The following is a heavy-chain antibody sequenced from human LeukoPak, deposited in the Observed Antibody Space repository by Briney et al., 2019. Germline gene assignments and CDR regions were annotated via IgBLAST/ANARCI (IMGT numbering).Heavy chain of an antibody. CDR1: GFTFSSYA. CDR3: ARALPAWPRGFYYGMDV. D-gene: IGHD6-25*01. J-gene: IGHJ6*02. Sequence: GGSLRLSCAASGFTFSSYAMSWVRQAPGKGLEWVSTITADSTYYADSVKGRFTISRHNSNNTLYLQMDNVRVEDTAVYYCARALPAWPRGFYYGMDVWGQGTTVTVSS. CDR2: ITADST. V-gene: IGHV3-23*01.